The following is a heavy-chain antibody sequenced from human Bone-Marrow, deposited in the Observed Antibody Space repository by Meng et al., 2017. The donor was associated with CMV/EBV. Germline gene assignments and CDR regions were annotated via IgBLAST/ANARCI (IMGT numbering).Heavy chain of an antibody. D-gene: IGHD3-10*01. Sequence: ASVKVSCKASGYTFTSYAMNWVRQAPGQGLEWMGWISAYNGNTNYAQKLQGRVTMTTDTSTSTAYMELRSLRSDDTAVYYCARTKFGELGAYYFDYWGQGTLVTVSS. J-gene: IGHJ4*02. CDR3: ARTKFGELGAYYFDY. V-gene: IGHV1-18*01. CDR1: GYTFTSYA. CDR2: ISAYNGNT.